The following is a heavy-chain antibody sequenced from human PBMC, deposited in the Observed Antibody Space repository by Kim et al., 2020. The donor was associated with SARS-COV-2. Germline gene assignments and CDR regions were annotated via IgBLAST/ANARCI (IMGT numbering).Heavy chain of an antibody. CDR2: ISGSGGST. CDR3: AKLVVPGFYYYYGMDV. J-gene: IGHJ6*02. CDR1: GFTFSSYA. V-gene: IGHV3-23*01. D-gene: IGHD2-2*01. Sequence: GGSLRLSCAASGFTFSSYAMSWVRQAPGKGLEWVSAISGSGGSTYYADSVKGRFTISRDNSKNTLYLQMNSLRAEDTAVYYCAKLVVPGFYYYYGMDVWGQGTTVTVSS.